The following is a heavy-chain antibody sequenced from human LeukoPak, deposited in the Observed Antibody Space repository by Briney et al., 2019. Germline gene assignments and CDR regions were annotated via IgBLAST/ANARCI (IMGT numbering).Heavy chain of an antibody. CDR1: GFTFSDYY. J-gene: IGHJ5*02. V-gene: IGHV3-11*01. CDR3: ALKGYCSSTSCHTGWFDP. D-gene: IGHD2-2*01. CDR2: ISSSGSTI. Sequence: KPGGSLRLSCAASGFTFSDYYMSWMRQAPGKGLEWVSYISSSGSTIYYADSVKGRFTISRDNSKNTLYLQMNSLRAEDTAVYYCALKGYCSSTSCHTGWFDPWGQGTLVTVSS.